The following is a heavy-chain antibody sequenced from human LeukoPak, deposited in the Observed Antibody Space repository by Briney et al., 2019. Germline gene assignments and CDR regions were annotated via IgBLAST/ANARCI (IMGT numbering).Heavy chain of an antibody. J-gene: IGHJ4*02. V-gene: IGHV5-51*01. Sequence: PGESLKISCKGSGYSFTSYWIGWVRQMPGKGLEWMGIIYPGDSDTRYSPSFQGQVTISADKSISTAYLQWSRLKASDTAMYYCARVPYYYDSSGSIQRGYYFDYWGQGTLVTVSS. D-gene: IGHD3-22*01. CDR3: ARVPYYYDSSGSIQRGYYFDY. CDR2: IYPGDSDT. CDR1: GYSFTSYW.